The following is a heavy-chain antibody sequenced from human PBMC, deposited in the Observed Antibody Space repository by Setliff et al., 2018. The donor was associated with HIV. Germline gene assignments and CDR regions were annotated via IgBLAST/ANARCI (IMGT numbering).Heavy chain of an antibody. CDR3: AKDLGSGWYGAPSDY. D-gene: IGHD6-19*01. CDR2: LSPNGVST. J-gene: IGHJ4*02. Sequence: LRLSCAASGFTFSDSAMSWVRQAPGKGLEWVSALSPNGVSTFHADSVKGRFTISGDNSENTLYLQMNSLRADDTAIYYCAKDLGSGWYGAPSDYWGQGTLVTSPQ. CDR1: GFTFSDSA. V-gene: IGHV3-23*01.